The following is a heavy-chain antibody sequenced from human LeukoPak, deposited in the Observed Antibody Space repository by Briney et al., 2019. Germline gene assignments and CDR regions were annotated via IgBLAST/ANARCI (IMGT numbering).Heavy chain of an antibody. CDR2: IYYSGST. CDR3: ARHLYYYGSGNYYNYYYGMDV. D-gene: IGHD3-10*01. CDR1: GGSISSYY. Sequence: SETLSLTCTVSGGSISSYYWSWIRQPPGKGLEWIGYIYYSGSTNYNPSLKSRVTISVDTSKNQFSLKLSSVTAADTAVYYCARHLYYYGSGNYYNYYYGMDVWGQGTTVTVSS. V-gene: IGHV4-59*08. J-gene: IGHJ6*02.